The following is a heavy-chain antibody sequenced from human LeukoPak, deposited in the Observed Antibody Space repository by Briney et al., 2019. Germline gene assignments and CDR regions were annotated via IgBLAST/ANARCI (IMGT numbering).Heavy chain of an antibody. J-gene: IGHJ4*02. CDR1: RGSFSGYY. CDR3: ATIKRGSIFGYFDF. V-gene: IGHV4-34*10. D-gene: IGHD5-18*01. CDR2: INHSGST. Sequence: SETLSLTCAVYRGSFSGYYWSWIRQPPGKGLEWIGEINHSGSTNYNPSLKSRLTLSADTSKNQFSLRLNSVIAADTAVYYCATIKRGSIFGYFDFWGQGIKVTVSS.